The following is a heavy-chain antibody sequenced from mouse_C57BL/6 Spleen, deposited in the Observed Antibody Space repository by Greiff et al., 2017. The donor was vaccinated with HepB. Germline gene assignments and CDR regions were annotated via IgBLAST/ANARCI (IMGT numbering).Heavy chain of an antibody. CDR1: GYTFTSYW. V-gene: IGHV1-59*01. CDR3: ARQLRLLDAMDY. D-gene: IGHD3-2*02. CDR2: IDPSDSYT. J-gene: IGHJ4*01. Sequence: QVQLKQPGAELVRPGTSVKLSCKASGYTFTSYWMHWVKQRPGQGLEWIGVIDPSDSYTNYNQKFKGKATLTVDTSSSTAYMQLSSLTSEDSAVYYCARQLRLLDAMDYWGQGTSVTVSS.